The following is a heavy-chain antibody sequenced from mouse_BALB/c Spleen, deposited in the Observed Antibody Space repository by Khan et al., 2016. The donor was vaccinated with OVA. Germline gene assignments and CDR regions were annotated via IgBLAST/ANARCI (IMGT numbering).Heavy chain of an antibody. Sequence: VQLQQSGPGLVKPSQSLSLTCTVTGYSITSDYVWNWIRQFPGNKLEWMGYISYSGSTSYTPSLKSRFSITRDTSKNQFFLQLNSMTTEDTATYYWTRGRANWGQGTLVTVSA. D-gene: IGHD3-3*01. CDR3: TRGRAN. CDR2: ISYSGST. J-gene: IGHJ3*01. CDR1: GYSITSDYV. V-gene: IGHV3-2*02.